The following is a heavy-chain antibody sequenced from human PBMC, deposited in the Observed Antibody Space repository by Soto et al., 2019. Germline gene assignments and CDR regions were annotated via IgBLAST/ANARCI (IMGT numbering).Heavy chain of an antibody. D-gene: IGHD2-21*01. CDR3: ARRRYCGYDCYHKHYYGMDV. Sequence: QVQLVQSGAELKKTGSSVKVSCRASGDTFSSYAVNWVRQAPGRGLEWMGRIITVLGTTDYANNFKGPLTITAEKSTKTVYMELSSLRYEDTAVYYCARRRYCGYDCYHKHYYGMDVWGQGTTVTVAS. CDR2: IITVLGTT. V-gene: IGHV1-69*08. CDR1: GDTFSSYA. J-gene: IGHJ6*02.